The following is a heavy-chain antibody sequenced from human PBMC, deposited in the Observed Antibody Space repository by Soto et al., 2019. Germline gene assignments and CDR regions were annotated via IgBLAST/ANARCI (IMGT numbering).Heavy chain of an antibody. CDR3: EKEGGCSGGSCYRAFDY. J-gene: IGHJ4*02. D-gene: IGHD2-15*01. Sequence: GGSLRLSCAASGFTFSSYGMHWVRQAPGKGLEWVAVISYDGSNKYYADSVKGRFTISRDNSKNTLYLQMNSLRAEDTAVYYCEKEGGCSGGSCYRAFDYWGQGTLVTVSS. CDR1: GFTFSSYG. V-gene: IGHV3-30*18. CDR2: ISYDGSNK.